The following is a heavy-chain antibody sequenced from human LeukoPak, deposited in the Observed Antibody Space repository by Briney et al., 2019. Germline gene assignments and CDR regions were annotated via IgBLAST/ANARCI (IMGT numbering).Heavy chain of an antibody. Sequence: SETLSLTCTVSGGSISSYYWSWIRQPPGKGLEWIGYIYYSGSTNYNPSLKSRVTISVDTSKNQFSLKLSSVTAADTAVYYCARAGYSGGWIDYWGQGTLVTVSS. CDR2: IYYSGST. V-gene: IGHV4-59*01. D-gene: IGHD6-19*01. J-gene: IGHJ4*02. CDR1: GGSISSYY. CDR3: ARAGYSGGWIDY.